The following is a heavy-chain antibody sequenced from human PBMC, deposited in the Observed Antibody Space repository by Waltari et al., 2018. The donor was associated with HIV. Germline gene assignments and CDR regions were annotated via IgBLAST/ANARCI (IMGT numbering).Heavy chain of an antibody. Sequence: EVQLVESGGGLVQPGRSLRLSCTASGFTFGDYAMCWFRQAPGKGRVGVGFIRSKAYGGTTEYAASVKGRFTIARDDSKSSAYLQMNSLKTEDTAVYYCTRDVPPQQRGYSYGYGMDVWGQGTTVTVSS. CDR2: IRSKAYGGTT. J-gene: IGHJ6*02. D-gene: IGHD5-18*01. CDR3: TRDVPPQQRGYSYGYGMDV. CDR1: GFTFGDYA. V-gene: IGHV3-49*03.